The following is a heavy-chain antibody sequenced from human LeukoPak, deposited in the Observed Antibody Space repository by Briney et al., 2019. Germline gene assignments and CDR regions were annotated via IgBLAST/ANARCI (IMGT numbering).Heavy chain of an antibody. Sequence: SVKVSCKASGYTFTSYDINWVRQAPGQGLEWMGGIIPIFGTANYAQKFQGRVTITADESTSTAYMELSSLRSEDTAVYYCARGNYYGSGSYPLDYGMDVWGQGTTVTVSS. CDR1: GYTFTSYD. CDR3: ARGNYYGSGSYPLDYGMDV. V-gene: IGHV1-69*13. D-gene: IGHD3-10*01. J-gene: IGHJ6*02. CDR2: IIPIFGTA.